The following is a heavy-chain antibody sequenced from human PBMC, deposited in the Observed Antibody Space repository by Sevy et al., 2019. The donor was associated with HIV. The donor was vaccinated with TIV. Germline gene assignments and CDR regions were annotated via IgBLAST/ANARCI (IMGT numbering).Heavy chain of an antibody. Sequence: GGSLRLSCETSGFIFTDYWMSWVRQIPGKGLEWVATIKQDQSEKYYVDSVKGRFAISSDSAKKSVSLQMNGLRAEDTALYFCAREVGGFNWRPYYFDSWGQGTLVTVSS. V-gene: IGHV3-7*01. CDR1: GFIFTDYW. CDR3: AREVGGFNWRPYYFDS. CDR2: IKQDQSEK. J-gene: IGHJ4*02. D-gene: IGHD3-3*01.